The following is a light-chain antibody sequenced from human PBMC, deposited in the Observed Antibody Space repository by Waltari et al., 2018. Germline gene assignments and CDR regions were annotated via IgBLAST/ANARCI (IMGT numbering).Light chain of an antibody. CDR2: WAS. CDR3: QQYYSTPT. J-gene: IGKJ2*01. V-gene: IGKV4-1*01. Sequence: DIVMTQSPASLAVSLGERANIHCKSSQSVLYSSNNKNYLAWYQQKPGQPPKLLIYWASTRESGVPDRFSGSGSETDFTLTVSSLQAEDVAVYYCQQYYSTPTFGQGTKLEIK. CDR1: QSVLYSSNNKNY.